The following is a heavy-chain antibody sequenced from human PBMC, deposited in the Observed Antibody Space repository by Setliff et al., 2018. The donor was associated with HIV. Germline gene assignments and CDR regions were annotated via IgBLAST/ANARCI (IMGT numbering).Heavy chain of an antibody. Sequence: SVKVSCKASGGTFSSYAISWVRQAPGQGLEWMGGIIPILGIANYAQKFQGRVTITADESTSTAYMELSSLRSEDTAVYYCARGDIAVAASGYYYGMDVWGQGTTVTVSS. V-gene: IGHV1-69*10. CDR3: ARGDIAVAASGYYYGMDV. CDR2: IIPILGIA. D-gene: IGHD6-19*01. J-gene: IGHJ6*02. CDR1: GGTFSSYA.